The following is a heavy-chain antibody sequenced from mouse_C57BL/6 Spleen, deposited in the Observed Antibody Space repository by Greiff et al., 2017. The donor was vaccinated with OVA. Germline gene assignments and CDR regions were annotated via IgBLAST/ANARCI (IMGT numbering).Heavy chain of an antibody. V-gene: IGHV6-6*01. CDR3: TRAYSYYYAMDD. CDR1: GFTFSDAW. D-gene: IGHD2-10*01. CDR2: IRNKANNHAT. Sequence: EVKVEESGGGLVQPGGSMKLSCAASGFTFSDAWMDWVRQSPEKGLEWVAEIRNKANNHATYYAESVKGRFTISRDDTKSSVYLQMNSLRDEDTGIYYCTRAYSYYYAMDDWGQGTSVTVSS. J-gene: IGHJ4*01.